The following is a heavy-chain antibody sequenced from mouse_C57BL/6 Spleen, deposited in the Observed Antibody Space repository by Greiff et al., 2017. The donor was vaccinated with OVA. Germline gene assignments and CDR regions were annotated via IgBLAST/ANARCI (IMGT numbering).Heavy chain of an antibody. J-gene: IGHJ3*01. CDR3: ARELGRGFAY. V-gene: IGHV3-6*01. CDR1: GYSITSGYY. Sequence: EVHLVESGPGLVKPSQSLSLTCSVTGYSITSGYYWNWIRQFPGNKLEWMGYISYDGSNNYNPSLKNRISITRDTSKNQFFLKLNSVTTEDTATYYCARELGRGFAYWGQGTLVTVSA. D-gene: IGHD4-1*01. CDR2: ISYDGSN.